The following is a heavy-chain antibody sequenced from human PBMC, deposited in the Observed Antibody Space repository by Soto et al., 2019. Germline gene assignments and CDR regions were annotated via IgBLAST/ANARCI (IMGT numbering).Heavy chain of an antibody. J-gene: IGHJ4*02. D-gene: IGHD5-18*01. V-gene: IGHV3-21*01. CDR2: ISSSSSYI. CDR1: GFTFSSYS. Sequence: GGSLRLSCAASGFTFSSYSMNWVRQAPGKGLEWVSSISSSSSYIYYADSVKGRFTISRDNAKNSLYLQMNSLRAEDTAVYYCARGPPDSRGPHDYWGQGTQVTVSS. CDR3: ARGPPDSRGPHDY.